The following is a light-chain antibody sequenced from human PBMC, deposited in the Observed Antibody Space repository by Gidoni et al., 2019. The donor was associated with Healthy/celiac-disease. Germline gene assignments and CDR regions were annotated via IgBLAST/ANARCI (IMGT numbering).Light chain of an antibody. CDR2: QDS. CDR1: KLGDKY. Sequence: SYELTQPPSVSVSPGQTASITCSGDKLGDKYACWYQQKPGQSPVLVLYQDSKRPSGIPELFSGSNSGNTATLTISGTQAMDEADYYCQAWDSHNYVFGTGTKVTVL. CDR3: QAWDSHNYV. J-gene: IGLJ1*01. V-gene: IGLV3-1*01.